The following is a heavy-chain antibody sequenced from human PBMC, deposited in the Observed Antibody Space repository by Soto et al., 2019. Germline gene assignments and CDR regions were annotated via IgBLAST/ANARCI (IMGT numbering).Heavy chain of an antibody. D-gene: IGHD6-13*01. CDR2: IDPSDSYT. Sequence: GESLKISCKGSGYSFTSYWISWVRQMPGKGLEWMGRIDPSDSYTNYSPSFQGHVTISADKSISTAYLQWSSLKASDTAMYYCARSSSWPDYYYYGMDVWGQGTTVTAP. V-gene: IGHV5-10-1*01. CDR3: ARSSSWPDYYYYGMDV. J-gene: IGHJ6*02. CDR1: GYSFTSYW.